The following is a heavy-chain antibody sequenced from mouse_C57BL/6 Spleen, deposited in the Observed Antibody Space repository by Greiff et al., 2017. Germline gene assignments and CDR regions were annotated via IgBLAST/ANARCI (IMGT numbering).Heavy chain of an antibody. CDR3: AKLGTPFAY. D-gene: IGHD4-1*01. CDR1: GFTFSSYT. CDR2: ISGGGGNT. Sequence: EVQLVESGGGLVKPGGSLKLSCAASGFTFSSYTMPWVRQTPEKRLEWVATISGGGGNTNYTDSVKGRFTISRDNAKNTLYLQMSRLRSEDTALYYCAKLGTPFAYWGQGTLVTVSA. V-gene: IGHV5-9*01. J-gene: IGHJ3*01.